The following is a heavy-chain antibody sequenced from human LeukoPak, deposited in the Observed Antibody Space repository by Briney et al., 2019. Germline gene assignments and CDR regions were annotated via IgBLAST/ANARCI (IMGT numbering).Heavy chain of an antibody. D-gene: IGHD4-23*01. J-gene: IGHJ4*02. V-gene: IGHV4-59*12. Sequence: SETLSLTCTVSGGSISSYYWSWIRQPPGKGLEWIGYIYYSGSTYYNPSLKSRVTISVDRSKNQFSLKLSSVTAADTAVYYCARGGNAPDYWGQGTLVTVSS. CDR2: IYYSGST. CDR1: GGSISSYY. CDR3: ARGGNAPDY.